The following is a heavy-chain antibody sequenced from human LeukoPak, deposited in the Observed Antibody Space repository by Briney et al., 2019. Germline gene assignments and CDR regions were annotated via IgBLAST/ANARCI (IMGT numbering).Heavy chain of an antibody. CDR3: ARDQGYDYVWGSNRYVY. Sequence: GGSLRLSCAASGLTFNSHAMSWVRQAPGKGLEWVSAISGGGGSTYHADFVKGRFTISRDNSKNTLSLQMNSLRGEDTAVYYCARDQGYDYVWGSNRYVYWGQGTLVAVSS. CDR2: ISGGGGST. CDR1: GLTFNSHA. J-gene: IGHJ4*02. V-gene: IGHV3-23*01. D-gene: IGHD3-16*02.